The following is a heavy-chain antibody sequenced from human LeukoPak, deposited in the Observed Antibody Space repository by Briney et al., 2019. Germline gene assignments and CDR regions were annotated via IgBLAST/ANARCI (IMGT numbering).Heavy chain of an antibody. CDR2: IYYSGST. V-gene: IGHV4-31*03. J-gene: IGHJ4*02. Sequence: PSQTLSLTCTVSGGSISSGGYYWSWIRQHPGKGLEWIGYIYYSGSTYYNPSLKSRVTISVDTSKNQFPLKLSSVTAADTAVYYCARVRVESKNYVWGSAYYFDYWGQGTLVTVSS. CDR3: ARVRVESKNYVWGSAYYFDY. D-gene: IGHD3-16*01. CDR1: GGSISSGGYY.